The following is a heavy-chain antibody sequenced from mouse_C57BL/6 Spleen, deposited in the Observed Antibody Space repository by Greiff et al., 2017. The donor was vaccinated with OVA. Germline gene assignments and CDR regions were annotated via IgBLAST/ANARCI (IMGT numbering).Heavy chain of an antibody. J-gene: IGHJ4*01. CDR3: AREKDYGSSYDAMDY. V-gene: IGHV1-82*01. D-gene: IGHD1-1*01. Sequence: QVQLKQSGPELVKPGASVKISCKASGYAFSSSWMNWVKQRPGKGLEWIGRIYPGDGDTNYNGKFKGKATLTADKSSSTAYMQLSSLTSEDSAVYFCAREKDYGSSYDAMDYWGQGTSVTVSS. CDR1: GYAFSSSW. CDR2: IYPGDGDT.